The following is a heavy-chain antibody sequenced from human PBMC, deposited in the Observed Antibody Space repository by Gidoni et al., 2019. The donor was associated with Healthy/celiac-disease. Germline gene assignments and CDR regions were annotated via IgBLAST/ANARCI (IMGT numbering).Heavy chain of an antibody. CDR2: ISYDGSNK. J-gene: IGHJ4*02. CDR3: AKPWIQLWFSPLDY. D-gene: IGHD5-18*01. Sequence: EWVAVISYDGSNKYYADSVKGRFTISRDNSKNTLYLQMNSLRAEDTAVYYCAKPWIQLWFSPLDYWGQGTLVTVSS. V-gene: IGHV3-30*18.